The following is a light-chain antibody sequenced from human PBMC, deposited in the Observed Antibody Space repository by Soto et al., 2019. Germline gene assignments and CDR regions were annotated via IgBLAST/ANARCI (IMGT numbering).Light chain of an antibody. Sequence: IKMTKSPPSLSAALGNRGSITCRSSQSISTYLNWYQKKTGKAPNLLIYDASRLQSGVPSRFSGTGGGTDFTLSINSVQHDDFATYFCQENYMDPITFGHGKPL. J-gene: IGKJ5*01. V-gene: IGKV1-39*01. CDR3: QENYMDPIT. CDR1: QSISTY. CDR2: DAS.